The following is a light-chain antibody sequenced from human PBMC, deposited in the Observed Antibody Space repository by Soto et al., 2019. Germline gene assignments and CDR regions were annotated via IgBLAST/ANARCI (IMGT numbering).Light chain of an antibody. V-gene: IGLV2-14*01. CDR3: LSFTTTRSHG. Sequence: QSVLTQRASLSGPPGQSITISCTRTSSDIGAYDYVSWFQQHPGKAPKLLISQVNNRPSGVSNRFSGSKSGNTAYLTISGLEVEDEDECVCLSFTTTRSHGFG. J-gene: IGLJ7*01. CDR1: SSDIGAYDY. CDR2: QVN.